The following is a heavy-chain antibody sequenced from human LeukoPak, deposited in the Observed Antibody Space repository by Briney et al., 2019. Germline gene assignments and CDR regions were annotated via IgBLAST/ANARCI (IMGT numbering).Heavy chain of an antibody. CDR2: ISSSSSTI. J-gene: IGHJ6*03. Sequence: GGALRLSCAASGFTFCSYSMNWVRQAPGGGVEWVSYISSSSSTIYYADSVKGRFSISRDNAKHSLYLQMNSLRAEDTAVYDCARDAGGFGEFNYYYYMDVWGKGTTVTVSS. CDR1: GFTFCSYS. CDR3: ARDAGGFGEFNYYYYMDV. D-gene: IGHD3-10*01. V-gene: IGHV3-48*01.